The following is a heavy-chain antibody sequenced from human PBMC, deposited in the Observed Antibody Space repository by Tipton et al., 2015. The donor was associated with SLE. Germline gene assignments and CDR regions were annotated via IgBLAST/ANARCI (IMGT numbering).Heavy chain of an antibody. V-gene: IGHV4-38-2*02. Sequence: LRLSCSVSGYSISSGYYWGWIRQSPGKGLEWIGSMYHSGSTHYNPSLRSRVSISVDTSKNQFSLKLTSVTAADSAVYYCARADSSGSILSDYWGQGTLVTVSS. CDR3: ARADSSGSILSDY. CDR1: GYSISSGYY. CDR2: MYHSGST. J-gene: IGHJ4*02. D-gene: IGHD3-22*01.